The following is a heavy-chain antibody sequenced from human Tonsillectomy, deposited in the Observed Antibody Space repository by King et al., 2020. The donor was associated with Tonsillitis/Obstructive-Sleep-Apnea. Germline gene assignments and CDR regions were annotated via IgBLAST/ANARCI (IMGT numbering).Heavy chain of an antibody. V-gene: IGHV3-53*01. J-gene: IGHJ4*02. Sequence: VQLVESGGGLIQPGGSLRLSCAASGFTVSSNYMSWVRQAPGKGLEWVSVIYSGGSTYYADSVKGRFTISRDNSKNTLYLQMNSLRAEDTAVYYCARDRFADYSNSEFDYWGQGTLVTVSS. CDR2: IYSGGST. CDR1: GFTVSSNY. D-gene: IGHD4-11*01. CDR3: ARDRFADYSNSEFDY.